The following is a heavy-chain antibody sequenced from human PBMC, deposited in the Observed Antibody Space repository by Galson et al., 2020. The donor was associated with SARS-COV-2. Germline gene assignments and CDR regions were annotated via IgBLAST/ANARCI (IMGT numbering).Heavy chain of an antibody. CDR2: INPNSGGT. V-gene: IGHV1-2*02. J-gene: IGHJ6*02. CDR1: GYTFTGYY. Sequence: ASVKVSCKASGYTFTGYYLHWVRQAPGQGLEWMGWINPNSGGTNYAQKFQGRVTMTRDTSISTAYMELSRLRSDDTAVYYCARNVDYGDPESLYREYYYYGMDIWGQGTTVTVSS. D-gene: IGHD4-17*01. CDR3: ARNVDYGDPESLYREYYYYGMDI.